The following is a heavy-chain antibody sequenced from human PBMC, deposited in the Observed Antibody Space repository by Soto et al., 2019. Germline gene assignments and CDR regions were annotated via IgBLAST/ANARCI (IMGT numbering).Heavy chain of an antibody. CDR1: EFTVTNNE. J-gene: IGHJ6*02. CDR2: IYSGGST. Sequence: GSLRLSCAASEFTVTNNEMSWVRQAPGKGLEWVSVIYSGGSTYYADSVKGRFTISRDNSKNTLYLQMNSLRAEDTAVYYCAREKAHSIAARHFGYYGMDVWGQGTTVTVSS. D-gene: IGHD6-6*01. CDR3: AREKAHSIAARHFGYYGMDV. V-gene: IGHV3-53*01.